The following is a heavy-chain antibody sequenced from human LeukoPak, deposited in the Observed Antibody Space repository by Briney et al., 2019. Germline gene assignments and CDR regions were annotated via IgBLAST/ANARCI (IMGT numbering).Heavy chain of an antibody. CDR1: GGSISSYY. J-gene: IGHJ4*02. CDR3: AREGGGSYPGVVDY. V-gene: IGHV4-59*12. CDR2: IYYSGST. D-gene: IGHD1-26*01. Sequence: SETLSLTCTVSGGSISSYYWSWIRQPPGKGLEWIGYIYYSGSTNYNPSLKSRVTISVDTSKNQFSLKLSSVTAADTAVYYCAREGGGSYPGVVDYWGQGTLVTVSS.